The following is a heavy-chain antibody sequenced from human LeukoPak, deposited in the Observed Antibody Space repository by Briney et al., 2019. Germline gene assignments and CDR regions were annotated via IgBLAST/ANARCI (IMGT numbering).Heavy chain of an antibody. CDR1: GYTFTGYY. D-gene: IGHD2-8*01. CDR3: ARDIGLTSAVDY. CDR2: INPNSGGR. V-gene: IGHV1-2*02. J-gene: IGHJ4*02. Sequence: ASVKVSCKASGYTFTGYYMHWVGQAPGQGLEGMGWINPNSGGRNYAQKFQGRGTISRDRAIRKAYMELSRLRSDDPAVYYCARDIGLTSAVDYWGQGTLVTVSS.